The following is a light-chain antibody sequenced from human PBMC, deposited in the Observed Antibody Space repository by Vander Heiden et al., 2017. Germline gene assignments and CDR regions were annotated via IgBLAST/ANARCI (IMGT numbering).Light chain of an antibody. Sequence: SVLTQPPSASVTPGQRVTTSCSGTSAIRGSNYVYWYQQHPATPHNLLVFKNSQRPAVVPARFSGSKSGTAASLTISGHRDEEEADYYCAAGDYSHSVAFGGGTKLTVL. CDR1: SAIRGSNY. CDR2: KNS. J-gene: IGLJ2*01. V-gene: IGLV1-47*01. CDR3: AAGDYSHSVA.